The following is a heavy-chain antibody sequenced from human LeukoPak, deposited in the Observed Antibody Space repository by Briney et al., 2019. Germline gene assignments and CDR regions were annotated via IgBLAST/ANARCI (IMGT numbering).Heavy chain of an antibody. Sequence: SETLSLTCTVSGGSISSGDYYWSWIRQPPGTGLEWIGYIYYSGSTNYNPSLKSRVTISVDTSKNQFSLKLSSVTAADTAVYHCAREAMYSYGNNFDYWGQGTLVTVSS. CDR2: IYYSGST. CDR1: GGSISSGDYY. V-gene: IGHV4-61*08. D-gene: IGHD5-18*01. J-gene: IGHJ4*02. CDR3: AREAMYSYGNNFDY.